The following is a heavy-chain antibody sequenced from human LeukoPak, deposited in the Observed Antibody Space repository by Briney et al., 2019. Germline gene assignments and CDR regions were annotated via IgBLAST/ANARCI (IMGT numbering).Heavy chain of an antibody. Sequence: PSETLSLTCTVSGGSISSSRYYWGWVRQPPEKGLEWIGSIYYSGSTYYNPSLKSRVTISIDTSKNQFSLKLSSVTAADTAVYYCARHGEYCSGGSCYSGLFDYGGQGTPVTVSS. V-gene: IGHV4-39*01. CDR2: IYYSGST. J-gene: IGHJ4*02. D-gene: IGHD2-15*01. CDR3: ARHGEYCSGGSCYSGLFDY. CDR1: GGSISSSRYY.